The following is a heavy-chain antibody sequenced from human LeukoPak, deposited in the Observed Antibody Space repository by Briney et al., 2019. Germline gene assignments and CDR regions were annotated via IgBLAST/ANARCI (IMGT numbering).Heavy chain of an antibody. D-gene: IGHD1-1*01. V-gene: IGHV1-18*01. J-gene: IGHJ4*01. CDR3: ARRQGTTLSFDY. CDR1: GYTFTSYG. CDR2: INAYNGNT. Sequence: ASVKVSCKASGYTFTSYGFSWVRQAPGQGLEWMGWINAYNGNTNYAQKLQGRVTMTTDTSTSTAYMELRSLRFDDTAVYYCARRQGTTLSFDYWGHGTLVTVSS.